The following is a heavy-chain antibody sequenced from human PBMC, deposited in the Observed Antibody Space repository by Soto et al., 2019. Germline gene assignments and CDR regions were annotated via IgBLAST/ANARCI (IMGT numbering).Heavy chain of an antibody. CDR1: GFTFSSYG. V-gene: IGHV3-33*01. J-gene: IGHJ4*02. CDR2: IWYDGSNK. D-gene: IGHD6-19*01. Sequence: LRLSCAASGFTFSSYGMHWVRQAPGKGLEWVAVIWYDGSNKYYADSVKGRFTISRDNSKNTLYLQMNSLRAEDTAVYYCARGFIAVAGTGFDYWGQGTLVTVSS. CDR3: ARGFIAVAGTGFDY.